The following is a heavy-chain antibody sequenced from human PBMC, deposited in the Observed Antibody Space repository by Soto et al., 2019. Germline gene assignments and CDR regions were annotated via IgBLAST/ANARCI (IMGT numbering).Heavy chain of an antibody. CDR3: ARQHVAAYCSSTSCFGLYYYYGMDV. D-gene: IGHD2-2*01. V-gene: IGHV1-2*02. CDR2: INPNSGGT. Sequence: ASVKVSCKASGYTFTGYYMHWVRQAPGQGLEWMGWINPNSGGTNYAQKFQGRVTMTRDTSISTAYMELSRLRSDGTAVYYCARQHVAAYCSSTSCFGLYYYYGMDVWGQGTTVTVSS. CDR1: GYTFTGYY. J-gene: IGHJ6*02.